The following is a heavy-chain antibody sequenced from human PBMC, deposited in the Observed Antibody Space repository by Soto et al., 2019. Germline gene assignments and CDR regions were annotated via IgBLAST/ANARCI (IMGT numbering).Heavy chain of an antibody. V-gene: IGHV3-30*03. CDR1: GFTFSTYG. CDR2: ISNNGINK. Sequence: GGSLRLSCAASGFTFSTYGMHWVRQAPGKGLEWLAVISNNGINKYYADSVKGRFTISRDNSKDTLFLQMNSLRGEDTAIYYCARVIRADSTSSNFYYYSGLDVWGQGTTVTVSS. D-gene: IGHD6-6*01. J-gene: IGHJ6*02. CDR3: ARVIRADSTSSNFYYYSGLDV.